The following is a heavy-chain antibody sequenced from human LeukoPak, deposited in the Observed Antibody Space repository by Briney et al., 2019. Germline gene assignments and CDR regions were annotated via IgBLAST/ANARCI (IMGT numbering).Heavy chain of an antibody. Sequence: PSETLSLTCAVSGGSISSGGYSWSWIRQPAGKGLEWIGRIYTSGSTNYNPSLKSRVTMSVDTSKNQFSLKLSSVTAADTAVYYCARGVAGTGEDYFDYWGLGTLVTVSS. D-gene: IGHD6-19*01. CDR1: GGSISSGGYS. CDR3: ARGVAGTGEDYFDY. J-gene: IGHJ4*02. V-gene: IGHV4-61*02. CDR2: IYTSGST.